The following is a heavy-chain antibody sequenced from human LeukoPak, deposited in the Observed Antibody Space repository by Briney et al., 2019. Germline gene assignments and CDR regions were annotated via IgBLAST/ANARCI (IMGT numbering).Heavy chain of an antibody. CDR2: ISYDGSNK. V-gene: IGHV3-30-3*01. Sequence: RPGGSLRLSCAASGFTFSSYAMHWVRQAPGKGLEWVAVISYDGSNKYYADSVKGRFTISRDNSKNTLYLQMNSLRAEDTAVYYCARGGSSFAPQDVWGKGTTVTVSS. D-gene: IGHD6-6*01. CDR1: GFTFSSYA. CDR3: ARGGSSFAPQDV. J-gene: IGHJ6*04.